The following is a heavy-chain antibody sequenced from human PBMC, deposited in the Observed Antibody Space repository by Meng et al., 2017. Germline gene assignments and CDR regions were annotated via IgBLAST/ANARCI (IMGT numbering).Heavy chain of an antibody. CDR2: IVYSGST. Sequence: VQLQESGPGLVRPSGTLSLTCTVPGGSVGSGNYYWSWIRQPPGKGLEWIGYIVYSGSTTYNPSLKTRVTISVDTSKNQFSLKLTSVTAADTAVYFCARDVGGDYETLFDYWGQGTLVTVSS. V-gene: IGHV4-61*01. D-gene: IGHD4-17*01. J-gene: IGHJ4*02. CDR1: GGSVGSGNYY. CDR3: ARDVGGDYETLFDY.